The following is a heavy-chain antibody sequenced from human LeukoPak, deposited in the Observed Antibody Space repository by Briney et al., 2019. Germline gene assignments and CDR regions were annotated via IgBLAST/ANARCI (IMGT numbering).Heavy chain of an antibody. Sequence: SETLSLTCAVYGGSFSGYYWSWIRQPPGKGLECVGEINHSGSTNYNPSLKSRVTISVDTSKNQFSLKLSSVTAADTAVYYCARATDEVDTTHLGYWGQGTLVTVSS. CDR3: ARATDEVDTTHLGY. J-gene: IGHJ4*02. CDR1: GGSFSGYY. CDR2: INHSGST. V-gene: IGHV4-34*01. D-gene: IGHD5-18*01.